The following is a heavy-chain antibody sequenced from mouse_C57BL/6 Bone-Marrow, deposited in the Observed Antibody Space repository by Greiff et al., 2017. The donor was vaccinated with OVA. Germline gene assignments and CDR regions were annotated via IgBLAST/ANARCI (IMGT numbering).Heavy chain of an antibody. CDR1: GYTFTSYW. V-gene: IGHV1-74*01. CDR3: AISPNSYYAMDY. CDR2: LHPSDSDT. J-gene: IGHJ4*01. Sequence: QVQLQQPGAELVKPGASVKVSCKASGYTFTSYWMHWVKQRPGQGLEWIGRLHPSDSDTNYNQKFKGKATLTVDKSSSTAYMQLSSLTSEDSAVYYCAISPNSYYAMDYWGQGTSVTVSS. D-gene: IGHD4-1*01.